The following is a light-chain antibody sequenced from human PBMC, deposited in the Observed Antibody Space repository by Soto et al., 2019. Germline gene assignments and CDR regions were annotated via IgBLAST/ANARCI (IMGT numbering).Light chain of an antibody. CDR1: QSVSSSY. CDR3: QQYGSSRGFT. J-gene: IGKJ3*01. CDR2: GAS. V-gene: IGKV3-20*01. Sequence: EIVLTQSPGTLSLSPGERATLSCRASQSVSSSYLAWYQQKPGQAPRLLIYGASGRATGIPDRFSGSGSGTDFPLTISRLEPEDLAVYYCQQYGSSRGFTFGPGTKVDIK.